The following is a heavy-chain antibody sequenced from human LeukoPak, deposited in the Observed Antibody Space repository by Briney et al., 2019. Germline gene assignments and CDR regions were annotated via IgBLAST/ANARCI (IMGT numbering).Heavy chain of an antibody. Sequence: PSETLSLTCAVYGGSFSGYYWSWIRQPPGKGLEWIGEINHSGSTNYNPSLKSRVTISVDTSKNQFSLKLSSVTAADTAVYYYARGRRRQYQLLRSWFDPWGQGTLVTVSS. V-gene: IGHV4-34*01. CDR2: INHSGST. D-gene: IGHD2-2*01. CDR3: ARGRRRQYQLLRSWFDP. CDR1: GGSFSGYY. J-gene: IGHJ5*02.